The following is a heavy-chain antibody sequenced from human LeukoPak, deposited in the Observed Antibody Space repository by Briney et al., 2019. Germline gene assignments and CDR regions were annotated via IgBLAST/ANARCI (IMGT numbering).Heavy chain of an antibody. CDR2: IYSGGST. CDR3: AREATAPRPFSTDYYYYMDV. CDR1: GITVSRNH. J-gene: IGHJ6*03. D-gene: IGHD6-6*01. V-gene: IGHV3-66*02. Sequence: GGSLRLSCAASGITVSRNHMSWVRQAPGKGLEWVSGIYSGGSTSDADSVKGRFTSSRDTSKNTFYLQMNSLRVEDTAVYYCAREATAPRPFSTDYYYYMDVWGKGTTVTVSS.